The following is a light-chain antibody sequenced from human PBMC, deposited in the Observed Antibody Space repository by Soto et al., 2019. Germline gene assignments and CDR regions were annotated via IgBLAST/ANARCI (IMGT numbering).Light chain of an antibody. CDR1: SSDVGGYNY. CDR2: EVS. Sequence: QSALTKPASVSGSPGQSITISCTGTSSDVGGYNYVSWYQQHPGKAPKLMLYEVSNRPSGVSNRFSGSKSGNTASLTISGLQAEDEADYYCTSYTTRSTVVFGGGTKLTVL. V-gene: IGLV2-14*01. J-gene: IGLJ2*01. CDR3: TSYTTRSTVV.